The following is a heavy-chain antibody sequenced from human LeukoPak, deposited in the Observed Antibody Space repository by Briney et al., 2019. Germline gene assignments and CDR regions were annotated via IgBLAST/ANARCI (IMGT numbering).Heavy chain of an antibody. D-gene: IGHD2/OR15-2a*01. V-gene: IGHV3-48*01. CDR3: AREYVYAFDY. CDR2: ISGSGNAK. Sequence: GGSLRLSCAASGFSFSSYSMNWARQAPGKGLEWVSYISGSGNAKHYTDSVKGRFTISRDNAKNALYLQMKSLRVEDTAVYFCAREYVYAFDYWGQGTLVTVGS. J-gene: IGHJ4*02. CDR1: GFSFSSYS.